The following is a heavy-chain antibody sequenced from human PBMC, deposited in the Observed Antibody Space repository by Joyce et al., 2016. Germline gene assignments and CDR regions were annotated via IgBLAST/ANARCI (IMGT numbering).Heavy chain of an antibody. V-gene: IGHV2-5*02. J-gene: IGHJ4*02. CDR2: IYWDDVK. Sequence: QITLKESGPTLVKPTQTLTLTFAFSGFSLSTRGVGVGWIRQPPGKALEWLALIYWDDVKRYSPSLKSRLTIPKDTARNQVVLTMTNMDPVDTATYYCAHRPNSGYDPSAFDFWGQGTLVTVSS. D-gene: IGHD5-12*01. CDR1: GFSLSTRGVG. CDR3: AHRPNSGYDPSAFDF.